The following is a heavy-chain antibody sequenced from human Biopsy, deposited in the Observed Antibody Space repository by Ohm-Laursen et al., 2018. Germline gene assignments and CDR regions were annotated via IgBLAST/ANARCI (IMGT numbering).Heavy chain of an antibody. Sequence: SLRLSCAAPGFAFSYYGLHWVRQAPGKGLQWVAVMWSDGINKNYADSVKGRFTVSRDNSNNVLYLQMSSLRDEDSAVYYCARDDDTTGHYMILNHWGQGTLVIVSS. V-gene: IGHV3-33*01. J-gene: IGHJ5*02. CDR2: MWSDGINK. D-gene: IGHD3-9*01. CDR3: ARDDDTTGHYMILNH. CDR1: GFAFSYYG.